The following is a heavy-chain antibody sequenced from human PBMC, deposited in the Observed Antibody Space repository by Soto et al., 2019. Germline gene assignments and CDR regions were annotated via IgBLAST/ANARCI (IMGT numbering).Heavy chain of an antibody. CDR2: INSDGSST. CDR3: VRTSLVLAAANRDDY. V-gene: IGHV3-74*01. J-gene: IGHJ4*01. Sequence: EVQLVESGGGLVQPGGSLRLSCAASGFTFSSYWMHWVRQAPGKGLVWVSRINSDGSSTSYADSVKGRFTISRDNAKNKLNLQMNSLRAKDTAVYYCVRTSLVLAAANRDDYWGQGTLVTVSS. CDR1: GFTFSSYW. D-gene: IGHD2-15*01.